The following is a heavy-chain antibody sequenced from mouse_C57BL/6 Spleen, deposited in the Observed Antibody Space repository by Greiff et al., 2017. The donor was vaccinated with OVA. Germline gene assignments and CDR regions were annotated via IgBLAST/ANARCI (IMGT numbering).Heavy chain of an antibody. V-gene: IGHV1-15*01. CDR2: IDPETGGT. J-gene: IGHJ1*03. D-gene: IGHD2-2*01. CDR3: TKVTSLSYWYFDV. CDR1: GYTFTDYE. Sequence: QVQLQQSGAELVRPGASVTLSCKASGYTFTDYEMHWVKQTPVHGLEWIGAIDPETGGTAYNQKFKGKAILTADKSSSTAYMELRSLTSEDSAVYYCTKVTSLSYWYFDVWGTGTTVTVSS.